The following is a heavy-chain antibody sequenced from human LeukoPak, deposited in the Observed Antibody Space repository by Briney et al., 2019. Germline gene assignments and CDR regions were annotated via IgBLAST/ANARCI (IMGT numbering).Heavy chain of an antibody. D-gene: IGHD3-16*01. Sequence: SETLSLTCTVSGGSISSYYWSWIRQPPGKGLEWIGYIYYSGSTNYNPSLQSRVTISVDTSKNQFSLKLSSVTAADTAVYYCARDGGVGFDYWGQGTLVTVSS. CDR3: ARDGGVGFDY. J-gene: IGHJ4*02. CDR1: GGSISSYY. V-gene: IGHV4-59*01. CDR2: IYYSGST.